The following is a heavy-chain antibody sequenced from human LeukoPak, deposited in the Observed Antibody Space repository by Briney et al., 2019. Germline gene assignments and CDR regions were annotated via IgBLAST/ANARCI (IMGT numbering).Heavy chain of an antibody. V-gene: IGHV3-47*01. CDR3: ASGGSYDSSGYYVHDAFDI. J-gene: IGHJ3*02. CDR1: GFAFSSYA. Sequence: GGSLRLSCAASGFAFSSYALHWVRRAPGKGLEWVSAIGTGGDTYYADSVMGRFTISRDNAKKSLYLHMNSLIAEDTAVYYCASGGSYDSSGYYVHDAFDIWGQGTMVTVSS. CDR2: IGTGGDT. D-gene: IGHD3-22*01.